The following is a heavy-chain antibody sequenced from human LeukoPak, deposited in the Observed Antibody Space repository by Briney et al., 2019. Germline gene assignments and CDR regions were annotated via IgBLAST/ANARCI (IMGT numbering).Heavy chain of an antibody. CDR1: GASMSIYY. J-gene: IGHJ4*02. Sequence: PSETLSLTCTVYGASMSIYYWTWIRQVPGEGLEWIGNVYYSGSTRYNPSLMGRATISIDTSKNTFSLKVTSMTAADTAVYFCAKGGSYYDGDYWGQGTLVTVSS. CDR2: VYYSGST. CDR3: AKGGSYYDGDY. V-gene: IGHV4-59*03. D-gene: IGHD1-26*01.